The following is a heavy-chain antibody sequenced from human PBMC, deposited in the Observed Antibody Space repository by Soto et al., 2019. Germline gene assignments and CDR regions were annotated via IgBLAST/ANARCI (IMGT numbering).Heavy chain of an antibody. CDR3: ARRRPTGYYNY. CDR1: GFPFSDYC. J-gene: IGHJ4*02. Sequence: QVQQVESGGDLVKPGGSLRLSCAASGFPFSDYCMSWIRQAPGKGLEWVSSIGSSSSYTNYADSVKGRFTISRDNAKNSLYLQMNSLRAEDTAVYYCARRRPTGYYNYWGQGSLVPVSA. D-gene: IGHD3-9*01. CDR2: IGSSSSYT. V-gene: IGHV3-11*05.